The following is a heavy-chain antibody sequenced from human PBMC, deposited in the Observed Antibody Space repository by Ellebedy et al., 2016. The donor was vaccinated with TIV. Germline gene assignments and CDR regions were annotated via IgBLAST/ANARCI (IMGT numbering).Heavy chain of an antibody. D-gene: IGHD2-2*01. CDR3: AKPSVGHCNSAIGYVFDY. V-gene: IGHV3-30*18. J-gene: IGHJ4*02. Sequence: GESLKISCAASGFTFSSYSMHWVRQAPGKGLEWVAALSYDGSNEYYAESVKGRFTISRDSSKNTLYLQMNSLGAEDTAVYYCAKPSVGHCNSAIGYVFDYWGQGAQVTVSS. CDR2: LSYDGSNE. CDR1: GFTFSSYS.